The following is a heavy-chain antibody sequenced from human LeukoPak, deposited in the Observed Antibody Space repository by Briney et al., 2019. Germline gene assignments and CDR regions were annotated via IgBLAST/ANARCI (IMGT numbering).Heavy chain of an antibody. J-gene: IGHJ4*02. CDR3: AREPRSPGGRGRPFDF. D-gene: IGHD2-15*01. V-gene: IGHV4-59*01. Sequence: PSETLSLTCTVSGGSISSYFWSWLRQPPGKGLEWIAYIYYSGTTNYSPSFKSRVTISVDTSKNQFSLRLSSVTAADTAVYYCAREPRSPGGRGRPFDFWGQGTLVTVSS. CDR1: GGSISSYF. CDR2: IYYSGTT.